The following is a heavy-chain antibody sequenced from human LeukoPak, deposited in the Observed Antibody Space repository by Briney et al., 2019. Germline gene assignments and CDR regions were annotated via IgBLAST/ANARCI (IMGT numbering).Heavy chain of an antibody. J-gene: IGHJ4*02. CDR2: IYSSYFT. Sequence: PSQTPSLTCTVSGDSMSGYSWSWLRQPAGKELEWIGRIYSSYFTEYNLSLDGRVTMSIDTSKNQFSLMLDSVTAADTAVYYCARVHIVTGTYFDSWGQGALVTVSS. V-gene: IGHV4-4*07. D-gene: IGHD3-10*01. CDR3: ARVHIVTGTYFDS. CDR1: GDSMSGYS.